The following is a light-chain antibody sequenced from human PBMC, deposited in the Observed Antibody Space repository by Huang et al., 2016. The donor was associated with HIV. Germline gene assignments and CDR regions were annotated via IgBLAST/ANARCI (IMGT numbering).Light chain of an antibody. V-gene: IGKV1-33*01. CDR1: QDIRSY. CDR2: GAS. Sequence: IQMTQSPSSLSAYVGDRFTISCQANQDIRSYLNWYQQKPGKAPRLLIYGASNLQAGVPSMFSGNGSGTDFTITISSLQSEDIATYYCQQYDSLYTFGQGTRLEIK. J-gene: IGKJ2*01. CDR3: QQYDSLYT.